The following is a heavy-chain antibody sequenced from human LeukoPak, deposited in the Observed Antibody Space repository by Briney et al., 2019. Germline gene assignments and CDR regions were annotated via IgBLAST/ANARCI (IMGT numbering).Heavy chain of an antibody. V-gene: IGHV4-34*01. CDR3: ARHWYYYGSGSWSPSYYFDY. J-gene: IGHJ4*02. Sequence: SETLSLTCAVYGGSFSGYYWSWIRQPPGKGLEWIGEINHSGSTNYNPSLKSRVTISVDTSKNQFSLKLSSVTAADTAVYYCARHWYYYGSGSWSPSYYFDYWGQGTLVTVSS. D-gene: IGHD3-10*01. CDR1: GGSFSGYY. CDR2: INHSGST.